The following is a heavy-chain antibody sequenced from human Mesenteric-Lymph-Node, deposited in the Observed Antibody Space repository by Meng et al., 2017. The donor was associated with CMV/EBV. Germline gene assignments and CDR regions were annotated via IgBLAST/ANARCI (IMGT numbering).Heavy chain of an antibody. J-gene: IGHJ4*02. CDR2: ICYDGINK. CDR1: GLTFNNYG. CDR3: ARPYDSSGC. Sequence: GESLKISCAASGLTFNNYGMHWVRQAPGKGLEWVAVICYDGINKYYADSVKGRFTISRDNAKNSLYLQMNSLRAEDTAVYYCARPYDSSGCWGQGTLVTVSS. D-gene: IGHD3-22*01. V-gene: IGHV3-33*01.